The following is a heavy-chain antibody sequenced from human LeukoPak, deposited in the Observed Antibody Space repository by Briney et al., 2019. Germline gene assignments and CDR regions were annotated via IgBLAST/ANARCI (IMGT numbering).Heavy chain of an antibody. V-gene: IGHV4-59*01. CDR2: IYFRGTT. D-gene: IGHD7-27*01. Sequence: PSETLSLTCTVSGGSISSYYWSWIRQPPGKGLERIGYIYFRGTTNYHPSIKSRVTISVDTSKNQFSLKLTSVTTADTAVYYCARSPGAPFDYWGQGSLVTVSS. J-gene: IGHJ4*02. CDR3: ARSPGAPFDY. CDR1: GGSISSYY.